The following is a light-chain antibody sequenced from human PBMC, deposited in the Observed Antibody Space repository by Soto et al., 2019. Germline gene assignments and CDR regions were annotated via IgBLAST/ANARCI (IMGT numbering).Light chain of an antibody. CDR2: GAS. J-gene: IGKJ1*01. Sequence: DILLTQSPGTLSLSPGERVTLSCRASERVRSNYLAWYQQKPGLAPRLLIHGASFRAAGTPDRFSGSGVGTEFTLTISRLEPEDFAVYYCQHYGASPWTFGQGTKVDIK. CDR3: QHYGASPWT. CDR1: ERVRSNY. V-gene: IGKV3-20*01.